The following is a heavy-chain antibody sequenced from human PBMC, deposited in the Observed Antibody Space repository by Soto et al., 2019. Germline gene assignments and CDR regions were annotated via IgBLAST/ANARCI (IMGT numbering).Heavy chain of an antibody. V-gene: IGHV1-46*01. D-gene: IGHD1-26*01. J-gene: IGHJ4*02. CDR1: GGSFSSYA. CDR2: INPSGGST. Sequence: AAVEVSCKECGGSFSSYASSWVQRAPGQGLEWMGGINPSGGSTSYAQKFQGRVTMTRDTSTSTVYMELSSLRSADPAVYYCARENSRSYPDYWGQGTLVTGSS. CDR3: ARENSRSYPDY.